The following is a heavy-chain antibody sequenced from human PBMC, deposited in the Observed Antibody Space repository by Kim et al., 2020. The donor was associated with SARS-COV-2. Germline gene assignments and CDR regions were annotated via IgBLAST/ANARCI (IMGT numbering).Heavy chain of an antibody. D-gene: IGHD1-26*01. CDR1: GYSFTSYW. CDR2: IDPSDSYT. J-gene: IGHJ4*02. CDR3: VRHRNSGSYPPGY. V-gene: IGHV5-10-1*01. Sequence: GESLKISCKGSGYSFTSYWISWVRQMPGKGLEWMGRIDPSDSYTNYSPSFQGHVTISADKSISTAYLQWSSLKASDTAMYYCVRHRNSGSYPPGYWGQGTLVTVSS.